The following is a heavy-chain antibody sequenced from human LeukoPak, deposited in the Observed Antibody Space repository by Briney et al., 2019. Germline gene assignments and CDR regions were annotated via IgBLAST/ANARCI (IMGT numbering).Heavy chain of an antibody. CDR3: ARDPGNPGLGENLFHP. Sequence: GRSLRLSCAASGFTFSSYAMHWVRQAPGKGLEWVAVISYDGSNKYYADSVKGRFTISRDNSKNTLYMQMNSLRAEDTAVYYCARDPGNPGLGENLFHPWGPGTLVPLPS. J-gene: IGHJ5*02. D-gene: IGHD3-10*01. V-gene: IGHV3-30*01. CDR1: GFTFSSYA. CDR2: ISYDGSNK.